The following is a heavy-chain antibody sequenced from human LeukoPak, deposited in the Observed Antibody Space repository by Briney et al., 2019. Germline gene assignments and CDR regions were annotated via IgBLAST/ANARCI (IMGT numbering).Heavy chain of an antibody. D-gene: IGHD3-16*01. Sequence: ASVKVSCKASGYSFTGHFMHWVRHAPGQGLEWMGWINPNSGGTNYAQNFQDRVTMTRDTSISTAYMELSSLRSDDTAVYYCATIGGDIYYFDSWGQGTLVTVSS. CDR3: ATIGGDIYYFDS. V-gene: IGHV1-2*02. J-gene: IGHJ4*02. CDR1: GYSFTGHF. CDR2: INPNSGGT.